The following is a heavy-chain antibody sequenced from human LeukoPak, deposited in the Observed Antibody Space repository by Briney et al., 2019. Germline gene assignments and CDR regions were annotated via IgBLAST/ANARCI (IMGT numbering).Heavy chain of an antibody. J-gene: IGHJ4*02. CDR1: GGTFSSYA. Sequence: SVKVSCKASGGTFSSYAISWVRQAPGQGLEWMGGIIPIFGTANYAQKFQGRVTITADESASTAYMELSSLRSEDTAVYYCAMDYYGSGSLDYWGQGTLVTVSS. CDR3: AMDYYGSGSLDY. D-gene: IGHD3-10*01. V-gene: IGHV1-69*13. CDR2: IIPIFGTA.